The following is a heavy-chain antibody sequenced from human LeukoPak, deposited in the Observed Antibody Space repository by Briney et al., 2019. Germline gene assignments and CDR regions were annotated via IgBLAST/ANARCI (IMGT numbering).Heavy chain of an antibody. CDR2: INHSGST. V-gene: IGHV4-34*01. D-gene: IGHD3-22*01. CDR1: GGSFSGYY. J-gene: IGHJ3*02. Sequence: SETLSLTCAVYGGSFSGYYWSWIRQPPGKGLEWIGEINHSGSTNYNPSLKSRVTISVDTSKNQFSLKLSSVTAADTAVYYCASESSGYYFSNAFDIWGQGTMVTVSS. CDR3: ASESSGYYFSNAFDI.